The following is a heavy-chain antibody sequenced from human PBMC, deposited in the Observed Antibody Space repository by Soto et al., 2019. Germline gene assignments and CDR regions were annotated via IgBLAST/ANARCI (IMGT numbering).Heavy chain of an antibody. V-gene: IGHV1-69*01. D-gene: IGHD2-15*01. Sequence: QVQLVQSGAEVKKPGSSVKVSCKASGGTFSSYAISWVRQAPGQGLEWMGGIIPIFGTANYAQKFQGRVTITADECTSAAYMELSSLRSEDTAVYYWARDSVDCSGGSCYSASGYWGQGTLVTVSS. CDR3: ARDSVDCSGGSCYSASGY. CDR1: GGTFSSYA. CDR2: IIPIFGTA. J-gene: IGHJ4*02.